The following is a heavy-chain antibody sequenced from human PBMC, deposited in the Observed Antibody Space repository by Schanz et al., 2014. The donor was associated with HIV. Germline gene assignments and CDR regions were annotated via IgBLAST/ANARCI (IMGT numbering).Heavy chain of an antibody. J-gene: IGHJ4*02. CDR3: ARVFGRTYGLPDY. CDR2: NSVNGATR. V-gene: IGHV3-11*01. D-gene: IGHD3-10*01. CDR1: GFTFTDNY. Sequence: GQLVESGGGLVKPGGALRLSCAASGFTFTDNYMSWVRQAPGKGLEWLSYNSVNGATREYADSVKGRFTISRDNARTSLYLQMNSLRAEDTAVYYCARVFGRTYGLPDYWGQGTLVTVSS.